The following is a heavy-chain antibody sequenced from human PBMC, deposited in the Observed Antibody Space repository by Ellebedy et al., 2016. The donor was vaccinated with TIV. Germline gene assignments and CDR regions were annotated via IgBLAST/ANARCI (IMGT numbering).Heavy chain of an antibody. CDR2: INDSGIT. Sequence: SETLSLTXAVYGESFSGYHCTWIRHHPGKGLEWIGEINDSGITRYNPSLESRVAISIDTSRNQASLKLTSVTAADTAVYYCARFRPHCSSDTCYLNAFENWGQGTMVTVSS. D-gene: IGHD2-2*01. CDR1: GESFSGYH. CDR3: ARFRPHCSSDTCYLNAFEN. J-gene: IGHJ3*02. V-gene: IGHV4-34*01.